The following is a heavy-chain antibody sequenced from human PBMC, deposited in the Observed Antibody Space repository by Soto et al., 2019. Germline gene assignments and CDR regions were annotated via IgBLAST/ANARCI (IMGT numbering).Heavy chain of an antibody. CDR1: GYAFTTYG. V-gene: IGHV1-18*01. CDR2: ISAHNGNT. D-gene: IGHD1-1*01. J-gene: IGHJ4*02. Sequence: QVHLVQSGAEVKKPGASVKVSCKGSGYAFTTYGITWVRQAPGQGLEWMGWISAHNGNTNYAQNLQGRVTVTRDPSTSTAYMELRSLRSDDTAVYYCARGRYGDYWGQGALVTVSS. CDR3: ARGRYGDY.